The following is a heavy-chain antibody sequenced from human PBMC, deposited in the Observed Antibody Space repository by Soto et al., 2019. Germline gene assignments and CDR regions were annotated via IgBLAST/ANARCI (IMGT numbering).Heavy chain of an antibody. CDR1: GFTFSSYG. D-gene: IGHD4-17*01. J-gene: IGHJ6*02. CDR3: AKDEGHDYGDYGDYYYYGMDV. CDR2: ISYDGSNK. Sequence: QVQLVESGGGVVQPGRSLRLSCAASGFTFSSYGMHWVRQAPGKGLEWVAVISYDGSNKYYADSVKGRFTISRDNSKNELYLQMISLRAEDTAVYYCAKDEGHDYGDYGDYYYYGMDVWGQGTTVTVSS. V-gene: IGHV3-30*18.